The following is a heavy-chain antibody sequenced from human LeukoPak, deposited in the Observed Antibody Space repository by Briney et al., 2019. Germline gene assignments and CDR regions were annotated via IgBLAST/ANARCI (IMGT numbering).Heavy chain of an antibody. CDR3: ARLNYYDSSGYYPFDP. CDR1: GYSFTSYW. J-gene: IGHJ5*02. V-gene: IGHV5-51*01. CDR2: IYPGDSDT. Sequence: GESLKISCKGSGYSFTSYWIGWVRQMPGKGLEWMGIIYPGDSDTRYSPSFQGQVTISADKSISTAYLQWYSLKASDTAMYYCARLNYYDSSGYYPFDPWGQGTLVTVSS. D-gene: IGHD3-22*01.